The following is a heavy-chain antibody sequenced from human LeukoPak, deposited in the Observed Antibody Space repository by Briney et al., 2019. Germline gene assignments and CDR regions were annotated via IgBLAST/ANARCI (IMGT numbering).Heavy chain of an antibody. V-gene: IGHV4-34*01. D-gene: IGHD2-15*01. Sequence: PSETLSLTCAVYGGSFSGYYWSWIRQPPGKGLVWIGEINHSGSTNYNPSLKSRVTISVDTSKNQFSLKLSSVTAADTAVYYCARVYRGYCSGGSCYSSLYYFDYWGQGTLVTVSS. J-gene: IGHJ4*02. CDR3: ARVYRGYCSGGSCYSSLYYFDY. CDR2: INHSGST. CDR1: GGSFSGYY.